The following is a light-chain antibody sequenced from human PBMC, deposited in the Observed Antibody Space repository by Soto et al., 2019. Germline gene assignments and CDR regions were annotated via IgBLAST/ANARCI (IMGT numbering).Light chain of an antibody. CDR3: QQYNNWPRTWT. V-gene: IGKV3-15*01. CDR2: GAS. CDR1: QSIRSN. Sequence: EIVLTQSPGTLSLSPGERATLSCRASQSIRSNYLAWYQQKPGQAPRLLIYGASTRATGIPVRFSGSGSGTEFTLTISSLQSEDFAVYYCQQYNNWPRTWTFGQGTKVDI. J-gene: IGKJ1*01.